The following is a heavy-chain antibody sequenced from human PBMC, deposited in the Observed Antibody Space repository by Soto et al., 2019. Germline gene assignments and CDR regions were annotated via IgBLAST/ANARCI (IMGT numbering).Heavy chain of an antibody. CDR3: AGTTSLQWYYMDV. CDR1: GDSVSSNSAA. CDR2: TYYRSRWYN. V-gene: IGHV6-1*01. J-gene: IGHJ6*03. D-gene: IGHD1-7*01. Sequence: SQTLSLTCAISGDSVSSNSAAWNWIRQPPSGGLEWLGRTYYRSRWYNDYAVSVRSRITINPDTSKNQFSLHLNSVTPEDTAVYYGAGTTSLQWYYMDVWAKGTTVTVSS.